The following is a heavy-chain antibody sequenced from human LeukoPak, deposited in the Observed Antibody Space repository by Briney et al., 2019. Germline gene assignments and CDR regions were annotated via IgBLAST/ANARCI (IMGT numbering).Heavy chain of an antibody. Sequence: GASVKVSCKASGYTFTGYYMHWVRQAPGQGLEWMGWINPNSDGTNYAQKFQGRVTMTRDTSISTAYMELSRLRSDDTAVYYCARASDGVLRYFDWLFMVYWGQGTLVTVSS. J-gene: IGHJ4*02. CDR1: GYTFTGYY. V-gene: IGHV1-2*02. D-gene: IGHD3-9*01. CDR3: ARASDGVLRYFDWLFMVY. CDR2: INPNSDGT.